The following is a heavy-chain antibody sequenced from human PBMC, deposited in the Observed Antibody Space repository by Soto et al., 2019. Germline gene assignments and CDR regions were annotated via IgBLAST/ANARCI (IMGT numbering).Heavy chain of an antibody. Sequence: PGESLKISCXAIGYTFTNYWIGWVRQTPGKGLEWMGIIFPGDSDTRYNPSFEGQVTVSADESISTAYLQWNTLKASDTAMYYCVRPNFGALTHFDFWGQGTLVTV. CDR3: VRPNFGALTHFDF. CDR2: IFPGDSDT. CDR1: GYTFTNYW. J-gene: IGHJ4*02. V-gene: IGHV5-51*01. D-gene: IGHD3-16*01.